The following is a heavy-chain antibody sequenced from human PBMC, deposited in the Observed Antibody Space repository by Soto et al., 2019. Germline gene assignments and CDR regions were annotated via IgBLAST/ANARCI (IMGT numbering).Heavy chain of an antibody. Sequence: ASVKVSCKASGGTLSSYAISWVRQAPGQGLEWMGGIIPIFGTANYAQKFQGRVTITADESTSTAYMEVSSLRSEDTAVYYCARSLGMGATDFAYWGRGPLVPVSS. J-gene: IGHJ4*02. CDR3: ARSLGMGATDFAY. CDR2: IIPIFGTA. V-gene: IGHV1-69*13. D-gene: IGHD1-26*01. CDR1: GGTLSSYA.